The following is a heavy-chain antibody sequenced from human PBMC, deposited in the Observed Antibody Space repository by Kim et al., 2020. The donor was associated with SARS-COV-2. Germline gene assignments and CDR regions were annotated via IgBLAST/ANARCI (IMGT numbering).Heavy chain of an antibody. V-gene: IGHV3-23*01. Sequence: GGSLRLSCAASGFTFSSYAMSWVRQAPGKGLEWVSAISGSGGSTYYADSVKGRFTISRDNSKNTLYLQMNSLRAEDTAVYYCAKALPWDYVWGSYPDDYWGQGTLVTVSS. D-gene: IGHD3-16*02. CDR2: ISGSGGST. CDR1: GFTFSSYA. CDR3: AKALPWDYVWGSYPDDY. J-gene: IGHJ4*02.